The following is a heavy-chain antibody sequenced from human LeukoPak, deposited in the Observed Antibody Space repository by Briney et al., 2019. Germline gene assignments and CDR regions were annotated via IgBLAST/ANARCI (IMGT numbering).Heavy chain of an antibody. CDR2: ISSSSSYI. CDR1: GFTFSSYS. V-gene: IGHV3-21*01. Sequence: KPGGSLRLSCAASGFTFSSYSMTWVRQAPGKGLEWVSSISSSSSYIYYADSVKGRFTISRDNAKNSLYLQMNSLRAEDTAVYYCAGSYYDSSGYYMDWGQGTLVTVSS. CDR3: AGSYYDSSGYYMD. J-gene: IGHJ4*02. D-gene: IGHD3-22*01.